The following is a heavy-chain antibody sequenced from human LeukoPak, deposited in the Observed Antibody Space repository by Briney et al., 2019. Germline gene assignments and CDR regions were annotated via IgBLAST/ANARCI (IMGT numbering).Heavy chain of an antibody. CDR3: ARVFQIPWRYSSRKWYAFDI. V-gene: IGHV3-74*01. CDR2: INSDGSST. Sequence: GGSLRLSCAASGFTFSSYWMHWVRQSPGKGLVWVSRINSDGSSTSYADSVKGRFTISRDNAKNTLYLQMNSLRAEDTAVYYCARVFQIPWRYSSRKWYAFDIWGQGTMVTVSS. J-gene: IGHJ3*02. D-gene: IGHD6-13*01. CDR1: GFTFSSYW.